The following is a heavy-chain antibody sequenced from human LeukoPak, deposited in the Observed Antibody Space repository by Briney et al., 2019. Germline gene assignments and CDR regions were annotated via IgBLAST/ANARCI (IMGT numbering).Heavy chain of an antibody. J-gene: IGHJ4*02. V-gene: IGHV4-61*02. Sequence: SETLSLTXTVSGGSISSGSYYWSWIRQPAGKGLEWIGRIYTSGSTNYNPSLKSRVTISVDTSKNQFSLKLSSVTAADTAVYYCASQYSSGWVDYWGQGTLVTVSS. CDR2: IYTSGST. CDR3: ASQYSSGWVDY. D-gene: IGHD6-19*01. CDR1: GGSISSGSYY.